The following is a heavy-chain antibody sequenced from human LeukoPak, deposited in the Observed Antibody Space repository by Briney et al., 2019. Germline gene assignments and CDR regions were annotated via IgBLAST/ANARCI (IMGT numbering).Heavy chain of an antibody. V-gene: IGHV4-59*01. CDR1: GGSMSSYY. D-gene: IGHD6-13*01. CDR3: ARGGGGSWYGTVDY. CDR2: FHYSGST. J-gene: IGHJ4*02. Sequence: SETLSLTCTVSGGSMSSYYWSWIRQPPGKGLEWIGYFHYSGSTNYNPSLKSRVPISVDTSKNQFSLKLTSVTAADTAMYYCARGGGGSWYGTVDYWGQGTLVTVSS.